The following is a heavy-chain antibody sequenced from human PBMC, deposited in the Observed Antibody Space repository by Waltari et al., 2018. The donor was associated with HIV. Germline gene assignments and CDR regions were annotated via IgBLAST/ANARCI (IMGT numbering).Heavy chain of an antibody. J-gene: IGHJ5*02. Sequence: QLQLQESGPGLVKPSETLSLTCTVSGGSLSSSSYYWGWIRHPPGKGLEWVGSYYYSERTYYSPSLKSRVTISIDTSKNQFSLKLSSVTAADTAIYFCARGDELYFDFWSGYVFDPWGQGTLVTVSS. CDR3: ARGDELYFDFWSGYVFDP. V-gene: IGHV4-39*07. D-gene: IGHD3-3*01. CDR1: GGSLSSSSYY. CDR2: YYYSERT.